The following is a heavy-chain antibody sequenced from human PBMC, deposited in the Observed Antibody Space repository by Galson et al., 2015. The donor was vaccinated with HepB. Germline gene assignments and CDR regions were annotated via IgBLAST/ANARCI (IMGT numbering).Heavy chain of an antibody. CDR2: IYWNDDK. J-gene: IGHJ4*02. V-gene: IGHV2-5*01. CDR1: GFSLSTSGVG. CDR3: AHSKYYDRGPVAGKQHYFDY. Sequence: PALVKPTQTLTLTCTFSGFSLSTSGVGVGWIRQPPGKALEWLALIYWNDDKRYSPSLKSRLTITKDTSKNQVVLTMTNMDPVDTATYYCAHSKYYDRGPVAGKQHYFDYWGQGTLVTVSS. D-gene: IGHD6-19*01.